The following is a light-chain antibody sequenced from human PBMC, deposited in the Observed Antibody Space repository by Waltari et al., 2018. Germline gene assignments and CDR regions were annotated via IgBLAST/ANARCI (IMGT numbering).Light chain of an antibody. CDR1: QDINNF. J-gene: IGKJ4*01. CDR2: DAF. Sequence: MQVTPSPSSLSASVGDRVTITCQASQDINNFLNWYQQKPGKATKVVIYDAFNLATGVPSRFSGGGSGTDFTFTISSLQPEDIATYYCQQYNTLPVTFGGGTKVEIK. CDR3: QQYNTLPVT. V-gene: IGKV1-33*01.